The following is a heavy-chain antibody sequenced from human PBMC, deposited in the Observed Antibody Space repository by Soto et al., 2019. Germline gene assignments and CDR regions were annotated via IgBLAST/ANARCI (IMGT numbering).Heavy chain of an antibody. CDR2: MNPNSGNT. J-gene: IGHJ2*01. D-gene: IGHD4-17*01. V-gene: IGHV1-8*01. CDR3: AVYGGNRYWYFDL. Sequence: QVQLVQSGAEVKKPGASVKVSCKASGYTFTRYDINWVRQATGQGLEWMGWMNPNSGNTGYAEKFQGRVTMTRNTATSTAYMALSSLRSEDTAVYYCAVYGGNRYWYFDLWGRGTLVTVSS. CDR1: GYTFTRYD.